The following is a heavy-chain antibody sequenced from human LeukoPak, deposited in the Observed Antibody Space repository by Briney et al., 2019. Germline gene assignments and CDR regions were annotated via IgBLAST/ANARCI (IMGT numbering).Heavy chain of an antibody. CDR2: INTDGSST. Sequence: GGSLRLSCAASGFTFSSYWMHWVRQAPGKGLVWVSRINTDGSSTSYADSVKGRFTISRDNAKNTLYLQMNSLRAEDTAVYYCARDLGGSFPYNWFDPWGQGTLVTVSS. D-gene: IGHD1-26*01. CDR3: ARDLGGSFPYNWFDP. V-gene: IGHV3-74*01. J-gene: IGHJ5*02. CDR1: GFTFSSYW.